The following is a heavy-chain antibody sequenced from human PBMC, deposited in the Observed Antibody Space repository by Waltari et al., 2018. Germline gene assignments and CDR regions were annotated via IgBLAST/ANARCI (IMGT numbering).Heavy chain of an antibody. J-gene: IGHJ4*02. V-gene: IGHV1-3*01. D-gene: IGHD2-2*01. CDR2: INAGNGNT. CDR3: ARDIVVVPAAMRGFDY. CDR1: GYTFTSYA. Sequence: QVQLVQSGAEVKKPGASVKVSCKASGYTFTSYAMHWVRRAPGQRLEWMGWINAGNGNTKYSQKFQGRVTITRDTSASTAYMELSSLRSEDTAVYYCARDIVVVPAAMRGFDYWGQGTLVTVSS.